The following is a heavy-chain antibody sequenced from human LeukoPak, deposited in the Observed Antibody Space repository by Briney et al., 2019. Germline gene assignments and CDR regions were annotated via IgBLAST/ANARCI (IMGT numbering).Heavy chain of an antibody. J-gene: IGHJ3*02. CDR1: GGSIRGYY. CDR3: AKSNGYGLIDI. CDR2: IYSSGST. V-gene: IGHV4-59*01. Sequence: SETLSLTCNVSGGSIRGYYWSWIRQPPGKGLEWIGYIYSSGSTNYNPSLKSRVTMSVDTSKNQFSLKVSSVTAADTAVYYCAKSNGYGLIDIWGQGTMVTVSS. D-gene: IGHD3-22*01.